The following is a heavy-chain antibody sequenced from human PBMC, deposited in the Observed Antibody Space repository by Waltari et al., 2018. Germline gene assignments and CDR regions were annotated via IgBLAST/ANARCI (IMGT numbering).Heavy chain of an antibody. CDR2: IYYSGST. J-gene: IGHJ4*02. D-gene: IGHD3-10*01. CDR1: GGSISSGGYY. V-gene: IGHV4-31*03. CDR3: ARGGVTMVRGVIDQGDYFDY. Sequence: GQLQESGPGLVKPSQTLSLTCTVSGGSISSGGYYWSWIRQHPGKGLEWIGYIYYSGSTYYNPSLKSRVTISVDTSKNQFSLKLSSVTAADTAVYYCARGGVTMVRGVIDQGDYFDYWGQGTLVTVSS.